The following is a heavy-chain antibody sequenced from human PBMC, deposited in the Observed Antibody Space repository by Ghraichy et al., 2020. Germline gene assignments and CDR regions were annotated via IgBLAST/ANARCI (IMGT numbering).Heavy chain of an antibody. V-gene: IGHV4-31*03. Sequence: SETLSLTCTVSGGSISSGGYYWSWIRQHPGKGLEWIGYIYYSGSTYYNPSLKSRVTISVDTSKNQFSLKLSSVTAADTAVYYCAREGQRFLEWPRPYYYGMDVWGQGTTVTVSS. CDR1: GGSISSGGYY. D-gene: IGHD3-3*01. CDR2: IYYSGST. J-gene: IGHJ6*02. CDR3: AREGQRFLEWPRPYYYGMDV.